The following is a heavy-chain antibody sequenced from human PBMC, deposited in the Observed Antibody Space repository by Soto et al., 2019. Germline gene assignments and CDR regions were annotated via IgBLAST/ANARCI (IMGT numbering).Heavy chain of an antibody. CDR2: INAGNGNT. V-gene: IGHV1-3*01. CDR1: GYTFTSYA. Sequence: QVQLVQSGAEVKKPGASVKVSCKASGYTFTSYAMHWVRQAPGQRLEWMGWINAGNGNTKYSQKFQGRVTLTRDTSASTAYMELSSLRSEDTAVYYCAKFGPVGYCSGGSCLKDDYWGQGTLVTVSS. CDR3: AKFGPVGYCSGGSCLKDDY. D-gene: IGHD2-15*01. J-gene: IGHJ4*02.